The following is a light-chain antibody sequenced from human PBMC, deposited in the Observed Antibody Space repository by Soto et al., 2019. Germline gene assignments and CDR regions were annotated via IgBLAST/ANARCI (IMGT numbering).Light chain of an antibody. J-gene: IGLJ1*01. V-gene: IGLV2-14*01. CDR2: EVY. CDR3: SSYTSNTPYV. CDR1: SSDVGGYNY. Sequence: QSVLTQPASVSGSPGQSITISCTGTSSDVGGYNYVSWYQQHPGKAPKLMIYEVYNRPSGVSSRFSGSKSGNTASLTISGLQAEDEADYYCSSYTSNTPYVFGTGTKATVL.